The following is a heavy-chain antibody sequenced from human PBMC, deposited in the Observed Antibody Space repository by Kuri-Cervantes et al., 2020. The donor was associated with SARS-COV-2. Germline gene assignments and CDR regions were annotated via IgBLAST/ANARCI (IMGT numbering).Heavy chain of an antibody. Sequence: LSLTFAASGFTFSSYGMHWVRQAPGKGLEWVAVIWYDGSNKYYADSVKGRFTISRDNSKNTLYLQMNSLRAEDTALYYCARDLGRYDVGWFGPWGQGTLVTVSS. V-gene: IGHV3-33*01. J-gene: IGHJ5*02. CDR2: IWYDGSNK. D-gene: IGHD2-15*01. CDR3: ARDLGRYDVGWFGP. CDR1: GFTFSSYG.